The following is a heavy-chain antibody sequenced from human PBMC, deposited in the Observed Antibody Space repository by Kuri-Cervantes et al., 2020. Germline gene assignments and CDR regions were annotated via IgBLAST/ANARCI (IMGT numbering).Heavy chain of an antibody. Sequence: SETLSLTCTVSGGSISRYYWSWIRQPPGKGLEWIGYIYNSGSNNYNPSLKGRVTISVDTSKNQFSLKLSSVTAADTAVYYCARDFRLVGATDPFGVWYFDYWGQGTLVTVSS. D-gene: IGHD1-26*01. J-gene: IGHJ4*02. CDR2: IYNSGSN. CDR1: GGSISRYY. CDR3: ARDFRLVGATDPFGVWYFDY. V-gene: IGHV4-59*01.